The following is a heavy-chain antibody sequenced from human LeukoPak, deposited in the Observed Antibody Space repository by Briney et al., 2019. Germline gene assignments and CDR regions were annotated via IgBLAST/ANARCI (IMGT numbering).Heavy chain of an antibody. J-gene: IGHJ4*02. D-gene: IGHD6-19*01. CDR3: ARAEGTGFFDY. V-gene: IGHV3-30-3*01. CDR2: ISYDGSNK. Sequence: GGSLRLSCAASGFTFSSYAMHWVRQAPGKGLEWVAVISYDGSNKYYADSVKGRFTISRDNSKNTLYLQMNSLRAEDTAVYYCARAEGTGFFDYWGQGTLVTVSS. CDR1: GFTFSSYA.